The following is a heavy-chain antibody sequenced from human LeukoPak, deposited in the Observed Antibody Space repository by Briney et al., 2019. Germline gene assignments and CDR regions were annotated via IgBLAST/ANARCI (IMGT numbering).Heavy chain of an antibody. J-gene: IGHJ4*02. V-gene: IGHV3-48*03. CDR1: GFTFRSYE. Sequence: GGSLRLSCAASGFTFRSYEMNWVRQAPGKGLEWVSYISGSGRTIYYADSVKGRFTISRDNAKNSLYLQMDSLRAEDTAVYYCARSTTYLEYSGYYFDYWGQGTLVTVSS. CDR2: ISGSGRTI. D-gene: IGHD2/OR15-2a*01. CDR3: ARSTTYLEYSGYYFDY.